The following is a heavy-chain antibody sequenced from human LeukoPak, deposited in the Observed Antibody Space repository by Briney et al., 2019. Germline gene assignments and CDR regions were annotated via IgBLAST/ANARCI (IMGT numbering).Heavy chain of an antibody. Sequence: GESLKISCKGSGYSFTSYWIARVRQMPGEGLEWMGIIYPGDSDTRYSPSFQGQATISADKSISTAFLQWSSLKASDSAMYYCASLRSYSDAFDIWGQGTMVTVSS. CDR3: ASLRSYSDAFDI. CDR1: GYSFTSYW. J-gene: IGHJ3*02. CDR2: IYPGDSDT. D-gene: IGHD2-21*01. V-gene: IGHV5-51*01.